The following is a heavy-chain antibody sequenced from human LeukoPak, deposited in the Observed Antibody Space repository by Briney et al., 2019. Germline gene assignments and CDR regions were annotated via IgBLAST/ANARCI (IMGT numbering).Heavy chain of an antibody. D-gene: IGHD3-10*01. J-gene: IGHJ3*02. CDR2: INPNSGCT. Sequence: GASVKVSCKASGYTFTDYYVHWVRQAPGQGLEWMGWINPNSGCTNYAQKFQGRVTMTRDTSTSTVYMELRSLRSDDTAVYYCARDPQNYYGSGTRAFDIWGQGTMVTVSS. V-gene: IGHV1-2*02. CDR3: ARDPQNYYGSGTRAFDI. CDR1: GYTFTDYY.